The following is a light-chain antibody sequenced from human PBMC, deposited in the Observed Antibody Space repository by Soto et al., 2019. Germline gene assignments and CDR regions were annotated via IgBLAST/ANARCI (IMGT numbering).Light chain of an antibody. J-gene: IGKJ1*01. CDR1: LTISDNY. V-gene: IGKV3-20*01. Sequence: EIVLTHSPGTLSLSPGERATLSCRASLTISDNYLAWYQQKAGQAPRLVIYGASSRATGIPDRFSASGSGTDFSLTISRLEPEDFAVYYCQQYSMAPLTFSQGTKVDIK. CDR3: QQYSMAPLT. CDR2: GAS.